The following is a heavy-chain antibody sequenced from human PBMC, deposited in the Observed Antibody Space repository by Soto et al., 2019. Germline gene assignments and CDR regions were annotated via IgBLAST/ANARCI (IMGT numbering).Heavy chain of an antibody. J-gene: IGHJ4*02. CDR1: GESINNYY. V-gene: IGHV4-59*01. CDR2: IYYTGST. Sequence: XESLSLPCTVSGESINNYYWGWIRQPPGKRLEWIGYIYYTGSTTYNPSLESRVTMSVDTSKNQFSLKLNSVNAADTAVYYCAKYRSKEAEGFTLEYWGRGTLVTVS. CDR3: AKYRSKEAEGFTLEY. D-gene: IGHD6-13*01.